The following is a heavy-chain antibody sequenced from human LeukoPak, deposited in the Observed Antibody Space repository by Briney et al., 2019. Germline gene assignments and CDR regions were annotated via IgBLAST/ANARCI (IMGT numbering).Heavy chain of an antibody. J-gene: IGHJ4*02. D-gene: IGHD3-9*01. CDR3: ATGYFDWFLDY. CDR2: INHSGST. Sequence: SETLSLTCAVYGGSFSGYYWSWIRQPPGKGLEWIGEINHSGSTNYNPSLKSRVTISVDTSKNQFSLKLSSVTAADTAVYYCATGYFDWFLDYWGQGTRATVSS. CDR1: GGSFSGYY. V-gene: IGHV4-34*01.